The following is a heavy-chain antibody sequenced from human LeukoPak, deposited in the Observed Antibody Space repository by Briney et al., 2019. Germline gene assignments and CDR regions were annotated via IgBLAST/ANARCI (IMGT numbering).Heavy chain of an antibody. CDR3: ARSPRGLYEYFDY. Sequence: GGSLRLSCAASGFTVSSNYMSWVRQAPGKGLEWVSVIYSGGSTYYADSVKGRFTISRDNSKNTLYLQMNSLRAEDTAVYYCARSPRGLYEYFDYWGQGTLVTVSS. J-gene: IGHJ4*02. CDR2: IYSGGST. CDR1: GFTVSSNY. V-gene: IGHV3-66*01. D-gene: IGHD3-3*01.